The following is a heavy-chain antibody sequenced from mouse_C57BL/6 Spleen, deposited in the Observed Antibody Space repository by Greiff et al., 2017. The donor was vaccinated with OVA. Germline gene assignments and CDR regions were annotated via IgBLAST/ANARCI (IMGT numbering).Heavy chain of an antibody. J-gene: IGHJ2*01. CDR1: GYTFTDYN. D-gene: IGHD2-2*01. V-gene: IGHV1-22*01. Sequence: EVQLQQSGPELVKPGASVKMSCKASGYTFTDYNMHWVKQSHGKSLEWIGYINPNNGGTSYNQKFKGKATLTVNKSSSTAYMELRSLTSEDSAVYYCARGGLRRGDFDYWGQGTTLTVSS. CDR3: ARGGLRRGDFDY. CDR2: INPNNGGT.